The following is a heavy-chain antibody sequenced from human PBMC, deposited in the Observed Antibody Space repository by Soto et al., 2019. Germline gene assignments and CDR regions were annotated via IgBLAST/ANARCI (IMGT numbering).Heavy chain of an antibody. D-gene: IGHD3-22*01. J-gene: IGHJ6*02. Sequence: QSGGSLRLSCAVSGFTFSNYGMHWVRQAPGKGLEWVAIVSHNGNDKYYVDSVKGRFTISRDNSKNTVYLQMNNLRADDTAVYYCAKATTMVVVTKDYYNGMDVWGQGTTVTVSS. CDR2: VSHNGNDK. V-gene: IGHV3-30*18. CDR3: AKATTMVVVTKDYYNGMDV. CDR1: GFTFSNYG.